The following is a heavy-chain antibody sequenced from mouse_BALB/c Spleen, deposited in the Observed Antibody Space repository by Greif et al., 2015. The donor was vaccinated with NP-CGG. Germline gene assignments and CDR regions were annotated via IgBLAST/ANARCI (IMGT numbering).Heavy chain of an antibody. D-gene: IGHD2-14*01. V-gene: IGHV1-87*01. CDR2: IYPGDGDT. CDR1: GYTFTSYW. CDR3: AREENYRYDWYFDV. Sequence: QVQLQQSGAELARPGASVKLSCKASGYTFTSYWMQWVKQRPGQGLEWIGAIYPGDGDTRYTQKFKGKATLTADKSSSTAYMQLGSLASEDSAVYYCAREENYRYDWYFDVWGAGTTVTVSS. J-gene: IGHJ1*01.